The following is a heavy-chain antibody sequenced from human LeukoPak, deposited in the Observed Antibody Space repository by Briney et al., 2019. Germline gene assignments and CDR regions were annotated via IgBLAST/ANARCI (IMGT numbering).Heavy chain of an antibody. D-gene: IGHD3-3*01. Sequence: ASVKVSCKASGFTFTSSAMQWVRQARGQRLEWIGWIVVGSGNTNYAQKFQERVTITRDMSTSTAYMELSSLRSEDTAVYYCARVHDFWSQDYFDYWGQGTLVTVSS. V-gene: IGHV1-58*02. CDR3: ARVHDFWSQDYFDY. CDR1: GFTFTSSA. J-gene: IGHJ4*02. CDR2: IVVGSGNT.